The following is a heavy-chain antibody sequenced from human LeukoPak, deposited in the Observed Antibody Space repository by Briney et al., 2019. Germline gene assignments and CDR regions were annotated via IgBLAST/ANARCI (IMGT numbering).Heavy chain of an antibody. CDR3: ARAVDVADY. D-gene: IGHD3-16*01. Sequence: GGSLRLSCVPSGFIFTALWMRWVRPAHGEGRGWVANIKEDESAKFYADSVRGRFTISRDNAKNSVYPEMNNLRVEDTAVYYCARAVDVADYWGRGTLVTVSS. J-gene: IGHJ4*02. CDR1: GFIFTALW. V-gene: IGHV3-7*01. CDR2: IKEDESAK.